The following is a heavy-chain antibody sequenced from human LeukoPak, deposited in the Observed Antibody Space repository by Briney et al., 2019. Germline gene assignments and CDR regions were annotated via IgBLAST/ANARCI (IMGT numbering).Heavy chain of an antibody. V-gene: IGHV4-39*01. CDR2: IYYRGST. J-gene: IGHJ1*01. Sequence: SETLSLTCTISGDSISSSSYYWGWIRQPPGKGLEWIGDIYYRGSTYYNPSLKSRVSISIDTSNNQFSLTLNSVTAADTALYFCARRRYYDSTGYLDWGQGTLVTVS. CDR3: ARRRYYDSTGYLD. CDR1: GDSISSSSYY. D-gene: IGHD3-22*01.